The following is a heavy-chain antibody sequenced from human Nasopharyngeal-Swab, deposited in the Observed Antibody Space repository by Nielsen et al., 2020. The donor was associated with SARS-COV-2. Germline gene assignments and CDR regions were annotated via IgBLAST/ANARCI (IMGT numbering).Heavy chain of an antibody. CDR2: IATAGDT. Sequence: GESLKISCAAYGFTFSSYDMHWVRQATGKGLEWVSAIATAGDTYYPGSVKGRFTISRENAKNSLYLQMNSLRARDTAVYYCARGDYGDYYYFDYWGQGTLVTVSS. J-gene: IGHJ4*02. CDR3: ARGDYGDYYYFDY. CDR1: GFTFSSYD. V-gene: IGHV3-13*01. D-gene: IGHD4-17*01.